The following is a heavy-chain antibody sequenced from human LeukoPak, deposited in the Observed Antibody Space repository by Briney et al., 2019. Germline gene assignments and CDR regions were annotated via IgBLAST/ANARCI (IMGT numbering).Heavy chain of an antibody. CDR2: ISYDGSNE. Sequence: GGSLRLSCAASGFTFSSYGMHWVRQAPGKGLEWVAVISYDGSNEYYADSVKGRFTVSTDKAKNTLYLQMDSLRAEDTAMYYCAKALTRWAFDMWGQGTMVTVSS. D-gene: IGHD3-16*01. CDR1: GFTFSSYG. V-gene: IGHV3-30*18. J-gene: IGHJ3*02. CDR3: AKALTRWAFDM.